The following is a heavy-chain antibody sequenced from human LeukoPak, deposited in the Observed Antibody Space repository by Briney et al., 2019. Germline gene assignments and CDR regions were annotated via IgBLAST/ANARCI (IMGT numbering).Heavy chain of an antibody. Sequence: GGSLRLSFAASGFIFSDYTLNWVRQAPGKGLEWVSSITTTSAYIYYANSVKGRFTISRDNAKNSLYLQMNSLRADDTAVYYCARDIVHGDYVSAYWGQGTLVTVSS. CDR1: GFIFSDYT. CDR2: ITTTSAYI. J-gene: IGHJ4*02. V-gene: IGHV3-21*01. D-gene: IGHD4-17*01. CDR3: ARDIVHGDYVSAY.